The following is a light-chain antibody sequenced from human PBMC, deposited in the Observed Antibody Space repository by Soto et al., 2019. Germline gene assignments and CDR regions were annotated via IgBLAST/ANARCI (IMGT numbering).Light chain of an antibody. CDR1: SSDVGAYDF. Sequence: QSALTRPPSASGSPGQSVTLSCTGTSSDVGAYDFVSWYQQHPGKAPKLVIFEVSKRPSGVPDRFSGSKSGNTASLTVSGLQAEDEADYYCSSYAGSNDFVFGTGTKVTVL. J-gene: IGLJ1*01. CDR3: SSYAGSNDFV. CDR2: EVS. V-gene: IGLV2-8*01.